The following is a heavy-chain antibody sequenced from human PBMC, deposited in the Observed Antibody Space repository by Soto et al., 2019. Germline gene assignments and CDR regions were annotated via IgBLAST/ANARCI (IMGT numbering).Heavy chain of an antibody. CDR1: GVSISSSSSY. CDR2: IYFSGSA. Sequence: SETLSLTCTVSGVSISSSSSYWGWIRQPPGKGLEWIGSIYFSGSAYYNPSLKSRVTISVDTSKNQFSLKVTSVTAADTAVYYCARLLSLRDWFDPWGQGTLVTVSS. CDR3: ARLLSLRDWFDP. V-gene: IGHV4-39*01. J-gene: IGHJ5*02. D-gene: IGHD2-15*01.